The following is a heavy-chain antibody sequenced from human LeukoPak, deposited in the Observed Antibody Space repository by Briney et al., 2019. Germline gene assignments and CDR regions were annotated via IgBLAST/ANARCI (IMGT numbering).Heavy chain of an antibody. CDR1: GFTFSSYA. D-gene: IGHD4-11*01. V-gene: IGHV3-23*01. J-gene: IGHJ5*02. Sequence: PGGSLRLSCAASGFTFSSYAMNWVRQAPGKGLEWVSGISGSGGSTYYADSVKGRFTISRDNSKNTLYPQMNSLRAEDTAVYYCAKDRYSNYGNWFDPWGQGTLVTVSS. CDR2: ISGSGGST. CDR3: AKDRYSNYGNWFDP.